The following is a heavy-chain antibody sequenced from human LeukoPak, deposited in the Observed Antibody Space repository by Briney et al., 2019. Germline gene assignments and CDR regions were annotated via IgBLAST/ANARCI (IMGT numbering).Heavy chain of an antibody. CDR3: ALGYCSSTSCRWGLRGYYYYGMDV. V-gene: IGHV3-33*01. D-gene: IGHD2-2*01. J-gene: IGHJ6*02. Sequence: PGGSLRLSCAASGFTFSSYGMHWVRQAPGKGLEWVAVIWYDGSNKYYADSVKGRFTISRDNSKNTLYLQMNSLRAEDTAVYYCALGYCSSTSCRWGLRGYYYYGMDVWGQGTTVTVSS. CDR2: IWYDGSNK. CDR1: GFTFSSYG.